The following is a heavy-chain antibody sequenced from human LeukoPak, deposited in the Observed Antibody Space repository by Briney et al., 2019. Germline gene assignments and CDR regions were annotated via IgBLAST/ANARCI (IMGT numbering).Heavy chain of an antibody. CDR2: ISYDGINK. D-gene: IGHD3-22*01. J-gene: IGHJ3*02. CDR1: GFTFTIYA. Sequence: PGRSLRLSCAASGFTFTIYAIHWVRQAPGKGLEWLADISYDGINKYYADSVKGRFTISRDNSKNTLYLQMNSLRAEDTAVYYCAKWDSSGYYYLDAFDIWGQGTMVTVSS. CDR3: AKWDSSGYYYLDAFDI. V-gene: IGHV3-30*04.